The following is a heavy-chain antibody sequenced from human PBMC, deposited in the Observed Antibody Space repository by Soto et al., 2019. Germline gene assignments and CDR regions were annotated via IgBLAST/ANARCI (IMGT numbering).Heavy chain of an antibody. J-gene: IGHJ6*03. V-gene: IGHV6-1*01. CDR2: TYYRSKWYN. Sequence: PSQTLSLTCAISGDSVSSNSAAWNWIRQSPSRGLEWLGRTYYRSKWYNDYAVSVKSRITINPDTSKNQFSLQLNSVTPEDTAVYYCARAPLLRFYYYYCMDVWGKGTTVTVSS. CDR3: ARAPLLRFYYYYCMDV. CDR1: GDSVSSNSAA. D-gene: IGHD3-22*01.